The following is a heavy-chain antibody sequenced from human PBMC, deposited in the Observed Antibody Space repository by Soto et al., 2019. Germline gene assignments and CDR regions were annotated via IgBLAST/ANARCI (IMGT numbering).Heavy chain of an antibody. CDR3: ARSIVVVTALDY. CDR2: INAGNGNT. Sequence: QVQLVQSGAEEKKPGASVKVSCKASGYTFTSYAMHWVRQAPGQRLEWMGWINAGNGNTKYSQKFEGRVTMTRDASASTAYMELSSLRSEDRAVYYCARSIVVVTALDYWGQGTLVTVSS. J-gene: IGHJ4*02. V-gene: IGHV1-3*05. CDR1: GYTFTSYA. D-gene: IGHD2-21*02.